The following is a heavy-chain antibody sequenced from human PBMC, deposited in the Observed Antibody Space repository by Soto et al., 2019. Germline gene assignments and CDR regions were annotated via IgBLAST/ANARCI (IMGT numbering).Heavy chain of an antibody. D-gene: IGHD6-13*01. V-gene: IGHV3-23*01. CDR2: ISGSGGST. CDR3: AKDASWPQGY. J-gene: IGHJ4*02. Sequence: RQAPGKGLEWVPAISGSGGSTYYADSVKSRFTISRDNSKNTLYLQMNSLRAEDTAVYYCAKDASWPQGYWGQGTLVTVSS.